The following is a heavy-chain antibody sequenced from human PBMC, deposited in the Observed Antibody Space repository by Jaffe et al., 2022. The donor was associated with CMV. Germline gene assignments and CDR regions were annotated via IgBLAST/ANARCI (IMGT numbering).Heavy chain of an antibody. J-gene: IGHJ6*02. D-gene: IGHD5-18*01. CDR1: GGSISSSSYY. Sequence: QLQLQESGPGLVKPSETLSLTCTVSGGSISSSSYYWGWIRQPPGKGLEWIGSIYYSGSTYYNPSLKSRVTISVDTSKNQFSLKLSSVTAADTAVYYCARREYSYGYGMDVWGQGTTVTVSS. CDR2: IYYSGST. CDR3: ARREYSYGYGMDV. V-gene: IGHV4-39*01.